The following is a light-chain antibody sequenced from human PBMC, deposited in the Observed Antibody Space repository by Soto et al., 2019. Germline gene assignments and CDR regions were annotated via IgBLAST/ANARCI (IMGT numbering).Light chain of an antibody. CDR1: QSLLPSDGKTY. V-gene: IGKV2D-29*01. CDR3: IQSIQLPLT. Sequence: IVMTQTPVSLSVTLGQPASISCKSSQSLLPSDGKTYLYWYLQKPGQPPQLLIYEVSNRFSGVPDRYSGRGSGTDFTLKNSRVDAEAVGVHYCIQSIQLPLTFGGGTKVEI. J-gene: IGKJ4*02. CDR2: EVS.